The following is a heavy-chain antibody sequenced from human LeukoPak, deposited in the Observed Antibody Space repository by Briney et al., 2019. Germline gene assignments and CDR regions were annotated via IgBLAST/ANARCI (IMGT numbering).Heavy chain of an antibody. J-gene: IGHJ4*02. CDR2: IKQDGSEK. D-gene: IGHD5-18*01. V-gene: IGHV3-7*01. CDR3: ARRGIQLWSYYFDY. CDR1: GFTFSSYW. Sequence: GGSLRLSCAASGFTFSSYWMSWVRQAPGKGLEWVANIKQDGSEKYYVDSVKGRFTISRDNAKNSLYLQMNSLRAEDTAVYYCARRGIQLWSYYFDYWGQGTLVTVSS.